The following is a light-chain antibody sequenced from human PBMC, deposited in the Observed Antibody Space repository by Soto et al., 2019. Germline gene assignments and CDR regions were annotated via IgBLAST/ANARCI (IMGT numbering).Light chain of an antibody. V-gene: IGKV3-15*01. J-gene: IGKJ1*01. CDR2: GAS. CDR1: QRIDTS. Sequence: EIMMTQSPVTLSVSPGERATLSCRASQRIDTSLAWYQQKPGQAPRLLIYGASTRATGIPARFSGSGSGTEFTLTISSLQSEDFAVYYCQQYNNWPQTFGQGTKVDIK. CDR3: QQYNNWPQT.